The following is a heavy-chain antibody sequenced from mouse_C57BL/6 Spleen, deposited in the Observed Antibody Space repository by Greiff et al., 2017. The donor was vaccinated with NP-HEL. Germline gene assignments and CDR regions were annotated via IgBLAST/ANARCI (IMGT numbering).Heavy chain of an antibody. V-gene: IGHV14-4*01. CDR1: GFNIKDDY. J-gene: IGHJ2*01. CDR2: IDPENGDT. Sequence: EVQLQQSGAELVRPGASVKLSCTASGFNIKDDYMHWVKQRPEQGLEWIGWIDPENGDTEYASKFQGKATITADTSSNTAYLQLSSLTSEDTAVYYCTGYYSNYEGYYFDYWGQGTTLTVSS. D-gene: IGHD2-5*01. CDR3: TGYYSNYEGYYFDY.